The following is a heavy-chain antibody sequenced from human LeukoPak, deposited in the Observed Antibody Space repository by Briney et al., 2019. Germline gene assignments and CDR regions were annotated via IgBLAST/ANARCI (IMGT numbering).Heavy chain of an antibody. D-gene: IGHD3-9*01. CDR2: MNPNSGNT. V-gene: IGHV1-8*01. Sequence: ASVKVSCKASGYTFTSYDINWVRQGTGQGPEWMGWMNPNSGNTRYAQKFQGRVTMTRNTSISTAYMELSSLRSEDTAVYYCARVVQLRYFDWLLYRDYYYMDVWGKGTTVTISS. CDR3: ARVVQLRYFDWLLYRDYYYMDV. J-gene: IGHJ6*03. CDR1: GYTFTSYD.